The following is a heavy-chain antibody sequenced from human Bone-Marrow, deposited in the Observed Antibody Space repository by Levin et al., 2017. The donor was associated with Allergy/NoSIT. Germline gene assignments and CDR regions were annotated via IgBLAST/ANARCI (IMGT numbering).Heavy chain of an antibody. V-gene: IGHV4-31*03. Sequence: SQTLSLTCTVSGGSISSGGYYWSWIRQHPGKGLEWIGYIYYSGSTYYNPSLKSRVTISVDTSKNQFSLKLSSVTAADTAVYYCARWTATGLYNWFDPWGQGTLVTVSS. J-gene: IGHJ5*02. CDR1: GGSISSGGYY. CDR3: ARWTATGLYNWFDP. CDR2: IYYSGST. D-gene: IGHD4-17*01.